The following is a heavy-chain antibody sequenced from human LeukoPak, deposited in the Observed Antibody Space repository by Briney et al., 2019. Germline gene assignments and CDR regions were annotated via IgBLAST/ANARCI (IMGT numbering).Heavy chain of an antibody. V-gene: IGHV4-4*02. Sequence: SETLSLTCAVTGGYIGSRNWWSWVRQPPGKGLQWIGEMYESGGPKYNPSLQSRVTMSVDTSKNQFSLKLSSVTAADTAVYYCARVLVAGWYFDLWGRGTLVTVSS. D-gene: IGHD6-19*01. CDR1: GGYIGSRNW. J-gene: IGHJ2*01. CDR2: MYESGGP. CDR3: ARVLVAGWYFDL.